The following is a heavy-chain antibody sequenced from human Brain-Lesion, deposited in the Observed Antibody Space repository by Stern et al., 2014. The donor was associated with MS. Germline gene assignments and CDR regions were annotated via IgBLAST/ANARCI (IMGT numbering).Heavy chain of an antibody. Sequence: DQLVESGGGVVQPGRPLRLSCVASGFTFGSCAMHWVRQAPGKGLEWVSGVSYDGSNKYYADSVKGRFTISRDNSQNTLYMQMSSLRPEDTAVYYCAKGRQYLTYFFDHWGQGSLVTVSS. V-gene: IGHV3-30*18. CDR2: VSYDGSNK. CDR3: AKGRQYLTYFFDH. CDR1: GFTFGSCA. D-gene: IGHD2/OR15-2a*01. J-gene: IGHJ5*02.